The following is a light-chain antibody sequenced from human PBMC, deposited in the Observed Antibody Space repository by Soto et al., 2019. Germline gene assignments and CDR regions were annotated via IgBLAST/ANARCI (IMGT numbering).Light chain of an antibody. CDR3: QQYETFSGT. CDR2: DAS. CDR1: QSVSGW. V-gene: IGKV1-5*01. J-gene: IGKJ1*01. Sequence: DKQMTQSPSTLSASVGDRVTITCRASQSVSGWLAWYQQKPGEAPKLLIYDASALPRGVPSRFSGSGSGTKFTLTIASLQPDDFATYYCQQYETFSGTFGPGTKVDIK.